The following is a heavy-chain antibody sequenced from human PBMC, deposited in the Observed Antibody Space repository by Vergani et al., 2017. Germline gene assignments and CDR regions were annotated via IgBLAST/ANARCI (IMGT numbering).Heavy chain of an antibody. CDR2: IYYSGST. V-gene: IGHV4-59*13. J-gene: IGHJ3*02. CDR1: GGSISSYY. Sequence: QVQLQESGPGLVKPSETLSLTCTVSGGSISSYYWSWIRQPPGKGLEWIGYIYYSGSTNYNPSPKSRVTISVDTSKNQFSLKVGSVTAADTAVYYGARGGGWGRGDAFDIWGQGTMVTVSS. CDR3: ARGGGWGRGDAFDI. D-gene: IGHD6-19*01.